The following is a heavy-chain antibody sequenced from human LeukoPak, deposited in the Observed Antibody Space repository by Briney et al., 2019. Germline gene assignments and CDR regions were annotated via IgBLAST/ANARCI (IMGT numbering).Heavy chain of an antibody. D-gene: IGHD3-10*01. J-gene: IGHJ3*02. CDR1: GFTFSSCA. CDR3: ASVLLDFKDAFDI. Sequence: GGSLRLSCSASGFTFSSCAMHWVRQAPGKGLEWVAVISYDGSNKYYADSVKGRFTISRDNSKNTLYLQMNSLRAEDTAVYYCASVLLDFKDAFDIWGQGTMVTVSS. V-gene: IGHV3-30-3*01. CDR2: ISYDGSNK.